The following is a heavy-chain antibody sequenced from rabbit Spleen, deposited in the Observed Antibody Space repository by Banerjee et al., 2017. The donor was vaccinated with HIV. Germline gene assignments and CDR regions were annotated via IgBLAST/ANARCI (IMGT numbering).Heavy chain of an antibody. Sequence: QEQLVESRGGLVQPGGSLKLSCKASGFDFSSYGVSWVRQAPGKGLEWIGYIDPVFGITVYASWVNGRFTISRDNAQNTLYLQLNSLTAADTATYFCVRGASSSGYYSLWGQGTLVTVS. CDR3: VRGASSSGYYSL. CDR2: IDPVFGIT. D-gene: IGHD1-1*01. J-gene: IGHJ4*01. CDR1: GFDFSSYG. V-gene: IGHV1S47*01.